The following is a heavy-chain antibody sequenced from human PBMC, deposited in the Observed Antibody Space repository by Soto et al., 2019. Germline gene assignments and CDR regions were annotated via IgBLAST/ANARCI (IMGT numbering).Heavy chain of an antibody. Sequence: GGSLRLSCAASGFTFSSYSMNWVRQAPGKGLEWVSSISSSSSYIYYADSVKGRFTISRDNAKNSLYLQMNSLRAEDTAVYYCARESYCSGGSCYSDYWGQGTLVTVSS. V-gene: IGHV3-21*01. J-gene: IGHJ4*02. CDR1: GFTFSSYS. CDR2: ISSSSSYI. D-gene: IGHD2-15*01. CDR3: ARESYCSGGSCYSDY.